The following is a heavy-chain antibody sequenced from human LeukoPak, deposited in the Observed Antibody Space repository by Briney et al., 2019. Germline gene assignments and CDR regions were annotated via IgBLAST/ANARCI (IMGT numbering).Heavy chain of an antibody. Sequence: SGTLSLTCAVSGGPLSSSNWWSWVRQPPGKGLGWIGQIYHSGGTNYNQTLKSRVTISVDKSKNQFSLKLSSVSAADTAVYYCASGYSGYFARKGYYYGMDVWGQGTTVTVSS. CDR2: IYHSGGT. J-gene: IGHJ6*02. CDR1: GGPLSSSNW. CDR3: ASGYSGYFARKGYYYGMDV. D-gene: IGHD5-12*01. V-gene: IGHV4-4*02.